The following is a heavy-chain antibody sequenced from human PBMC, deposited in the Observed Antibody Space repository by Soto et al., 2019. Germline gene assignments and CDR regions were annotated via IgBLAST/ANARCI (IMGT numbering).Heavy chain of an antibody. CDR1: GYSFTTYG. V-gene: IGHV1-18*01. CDR3: ARDLGYGGNSS. CDR2: ISAYNGNT. J-gene: IGHJ4*02. Sequence: QVQLVQSGAEVKKPGASVKVSCKASGYSFTTYGISWVRQAPGQGLEWMGWISAYNGNTNYAQKFQGRVTMTTDTSTRTAYMELRSLTSDDTAVYYCARDLGYGGNSSWGQGTLVTVSS. D-gene: IGHD4-17*01.